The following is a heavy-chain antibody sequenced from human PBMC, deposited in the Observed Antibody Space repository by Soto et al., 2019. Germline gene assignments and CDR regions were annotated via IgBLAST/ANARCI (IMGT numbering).Heavy chain of an antibody. V-gene: IGHV1-18*01. CDR2: ISAYNGNT. Sequence: QVQLVQSGAEVKKPGASVKVSCKASGYTFTSYGISWVRQAPGQGLEWMGWISAYNGNTNYAQKLQGRVTMTTDTSTSTAYLELRSLRADDTAGYYCARPLWFGDYRGGDNWFDPWGQGTLVTVSS. CDR3: ARPLWFGDYRGGDNWFDP. J-gene: IGHJ5*02. CDR1: GYTFTSYG. D-gene: IGHD3-10*01.